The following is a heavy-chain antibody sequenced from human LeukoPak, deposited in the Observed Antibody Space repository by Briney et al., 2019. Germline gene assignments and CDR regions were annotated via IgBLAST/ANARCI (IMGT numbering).Heavy chain of an antibody. Sequence: LAGGSLRLSCAASGFTFSSYEMNWVRQAPGKGLEWVSYISSSGSTIYYADSVKGRFTISRDKAKNSLYLQMNSLRAEDTAVYYCARSAGTTRYYYGMDVWGQGTTVTVSS. CDR2: ISSSGSTI. CDR1: GFTFSSYE. D-gene: IGHD1-7*01. CDR3: ARSAGTTRYYYGMDV. V-gene: IGHV3-48*03. J-gene: IGHJ6*02.